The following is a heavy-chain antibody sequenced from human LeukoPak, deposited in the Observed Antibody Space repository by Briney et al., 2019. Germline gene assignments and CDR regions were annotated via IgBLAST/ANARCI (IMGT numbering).Heavy chain of an antibody. CDR1: GFTFSSYA. Sequence: GGSLRLSCAASGFTFSSYAMTWVRQAPGNGLEWVSSISSSSSYIYYADSVKGRFTISRDNAKNSLYLQMNSLRAEDTAVYYCAGGEIAAAARKYYFDYWGQGTLVTVSS. CDR3: AGGEIAAAARKYYFDY. D-gene: IGHD6-13*01. CDR2: ISSSSSYI. V-gene: IGHV3-21*01. J-gene: IGHJ4*02.